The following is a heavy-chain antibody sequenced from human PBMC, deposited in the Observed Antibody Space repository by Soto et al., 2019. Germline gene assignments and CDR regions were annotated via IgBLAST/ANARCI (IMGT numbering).Heavy chain of an antibody. J-gene: IGHJ4*02. D-gene: IGHD2-15*01. V-gene: IGHV1-3*01. CDR2: INVGNGNT. CDR3: AREGAHYTPLDH. CDR1: GYTFTDYA. Sequence: RASVKVSCKASGYTFTDYAIHWVRQAPGQGLEWMGWINVGNGNTGYSRKFQGRVTDVRDMSASTAYIEVTGLTSEDTAIYYCAREGAHYTPLDHWGQGTLVTVSS.